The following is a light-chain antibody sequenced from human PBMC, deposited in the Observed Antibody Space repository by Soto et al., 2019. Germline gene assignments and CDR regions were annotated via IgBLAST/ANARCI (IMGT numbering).Light chain of an antibody. J-gene: IGKJ1*01. CDR1: RGINDY. CDR3: QKYNTAPWT. CDR2: GAS. Sequence: DIQMTQSPSSLSASVGDRVTITCRASRGINDYLAWYQQRTGKVPQVLIYGASTLHSGVPSRFSGSRSGTDFTLTISSLQPEDVGIYYCQKYNTAPWTFGQGTKVEIK. V-gene: IGKV1-27*01.